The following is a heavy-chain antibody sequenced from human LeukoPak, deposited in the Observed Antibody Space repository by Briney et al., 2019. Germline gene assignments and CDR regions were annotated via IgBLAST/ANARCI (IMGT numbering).Heavy chain of an antibody. Sequence: GASVKVSCKASGYTFTSYGISWVRQAPGQGLEWMGWISAYNGNTNYAQKLQGRVTMTTDTSTSTAYMELRSLRSDDTAVYYCAGDPGRYEDIVVVPAATYNWFDPWGQGTLVTVSS. CDR1: GYTFTSYG. CDR3: AGDPGRYEDIVVVPAATYNWFDP. CDR2: ISAYNGNT. J-gene: IGHJ5*02. D-gene: IGHD2-2*01. V-gene: IGHV1-18*01.